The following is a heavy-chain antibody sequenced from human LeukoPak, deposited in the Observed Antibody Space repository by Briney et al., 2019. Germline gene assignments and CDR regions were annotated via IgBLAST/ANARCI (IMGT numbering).Heavy chain of an antibody. V-gene: IGHV3-53*01. CDR3: ARDYGSSPALGY. Sequence: GGSLRLSCAASGFTVSSNYMSWVRQASGKGLEWVSVIYSGGSTYYADSVKGRFTISRDNSKNTLYLQVNSLRAEDTAVYYCARDYGSSPALGYWGQGTLVTVSS. J-gene: IGHJ4*02. D-gene: IGHD6-6*01. CDR1: GFTVSSNY. CDR2: IYSGGST.